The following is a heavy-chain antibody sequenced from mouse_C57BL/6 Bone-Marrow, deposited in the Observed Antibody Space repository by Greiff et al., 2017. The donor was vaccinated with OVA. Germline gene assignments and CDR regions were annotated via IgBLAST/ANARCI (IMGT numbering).Heavy chain of an antibody. CDR2: IWSGGST. V-gene: IGHV2-2*01. CDR1: GFSLTSYG. J-gene: IGHJ4*01. D-gene: IGHD3-2*02. CDR3: ATSLDSSGSYYYAMDY. Sequence: QVQLKESGPGLVQPSQSLSITCTVSGFSLTSYGVHWVRQSPGKGLEWLGVIWSGGSTDYNAAFISRLSISKDNSKSQVFFKMNSLQADDTAIYYCATSLDSSGSYYYAMDYWGQGTSVTVSS.